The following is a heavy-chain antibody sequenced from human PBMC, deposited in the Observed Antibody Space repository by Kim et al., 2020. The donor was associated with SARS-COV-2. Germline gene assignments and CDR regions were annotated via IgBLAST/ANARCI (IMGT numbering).Heavy chain of an antibody. CDR1: GYTFTGYY. V-gene: IGHV1-2*04. D-gene: IGHD3-10*01. CDR3: ARDGFYGSGSYYSPYYYYYYGMDV. CDR2: INPNSGGT. J-gene: IGHJ6*02. Sequence: ASVKVSCKASGYTFTGYYMHWVRQAPGQGLEWMGWINPNSGGTNYAQKFQGWVTMTRDTSISTAYMELSRLRSDDTAVYYCARDGFYGSGSYYSPYYYYYYGMDVWGQGTTVTVSS.